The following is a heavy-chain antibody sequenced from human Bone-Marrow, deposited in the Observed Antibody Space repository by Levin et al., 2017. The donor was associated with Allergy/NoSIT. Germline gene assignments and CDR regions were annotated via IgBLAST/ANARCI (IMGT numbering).Heavy chain of an antibody. CDR1: GFTFSSQW. J-gene: IGHJ3*01. CDR3: ARWPF. V-gene: IGHV3-7*04. CDR2: IGLDGSEK. Sequence: PGGSLRLSCAASGFTFSSQWMSWVRQAPGKGLEWVANIGLDGSEKSYVDSVKGRFIVSRDNAKNSLYLQMNSLRSEDTAVYYCARWPFWGQGTMVTVSS.